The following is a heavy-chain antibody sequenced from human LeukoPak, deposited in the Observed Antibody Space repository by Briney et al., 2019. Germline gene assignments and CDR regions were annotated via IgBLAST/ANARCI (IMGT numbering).Heavy chain of an antibody. CDR3: ATGVWFGELEGN. D-gene: IGHD3-10*01. V-gene: IGHV1-24*01. CDR2: FDTEDGET. CDR1: GYTLTELS. J-gene: IGHJ4*02. Sequence: ASVKVSCKVSGYTLTELSMHWVRQAPGKGLEWMGGFDTEDGETIYAQKFQGRVTMTEDTSTDTAYMELSSLRSEDTAVYYCATGVWFGELEGNWGQGTLVTVSS.